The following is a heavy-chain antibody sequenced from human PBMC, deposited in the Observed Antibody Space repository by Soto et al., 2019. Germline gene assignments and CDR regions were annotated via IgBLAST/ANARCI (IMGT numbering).Heavy chain of an antibody. J-gene: IGHJ4*02. V-gene: IGHV1-18*01. Sequence: VASVKVSCKASGYTFTSYGISWVRQAPGQGLEWMGWISAYNGNTNYAQKLQGRVTMTTDTSTSTAYMELRSLRSDDTAVYYCARDLNLRYFDWLVTPGSYDFDYWGQGTLVTVSS. CDR2: ISAYNGNT. D-gene: IGHD3-9*01. CDR1: GYTFTSYG. CDR3: ARDLNLRYFDWLVTPGSYDFDY.